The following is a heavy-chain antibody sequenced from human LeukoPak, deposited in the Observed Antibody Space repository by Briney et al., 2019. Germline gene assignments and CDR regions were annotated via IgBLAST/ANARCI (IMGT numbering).Heavy chain of an antibody. D-gene: IGHD3-22*01. CDR3: ARDRIAYYDKGGFDP. J-gene: IGHJ5*02. V-gene: IGHV1-24*01. CDR1: GYTLTELS. Sequence: ASVKVSCKVSGYTLTELSMHWVRQAPGKGLEWMGGFDPADGETIYAQKFQGRLTMAEDTSTDTAYMELSSLRSEDTAVYYCARDRIAYYDKGGFDPWGQGTLVTVSS. CDR2: FDPADGET.